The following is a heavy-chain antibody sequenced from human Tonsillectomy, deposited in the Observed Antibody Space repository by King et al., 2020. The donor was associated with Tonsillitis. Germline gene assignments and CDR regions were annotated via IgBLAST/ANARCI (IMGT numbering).Heavy chain of an antibody. D-gene: IGHD3-10*01. J-gene: IGHJ4*02. V-gene: IGHV3-66*01. CDR2: IYSGGNT. CDR3: ARGYRYGSGSFDY. CDR1: GFTVNSNY. Sequence: VQLVQSGGGMVQPGGSVRLSCAASGFTVNSNYMTWVRQAPGKGLEWVSVIYSGGNTNYADSVKGRFTISRDNSKNTLYLQMNTLRAEDTAVYYCARGYRYGSGSFDYWGQGTLVTVSS.